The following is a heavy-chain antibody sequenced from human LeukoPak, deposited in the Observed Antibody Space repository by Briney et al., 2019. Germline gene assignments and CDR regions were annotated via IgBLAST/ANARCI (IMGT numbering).Heavy chain of an antibody. Sequence: SETLSLTCTVSGGSISSYYWSWIRQPPGKGLEWIGYIYYSGSTNYNPSLKSRVTLSVDTSKNQFSLKLSSVTAADTAVYYCARARWLQKDYYYYGMDVWGQGTTVTVSS. J-gene: IGHJ6*02. CDR3: ARARWLQKDYYYYGMDV. V-gene: IGHV4-59*01. CDR2: IYYSGST. CDR1: GGSISSYY. D-gene: IGHD5-24*01.